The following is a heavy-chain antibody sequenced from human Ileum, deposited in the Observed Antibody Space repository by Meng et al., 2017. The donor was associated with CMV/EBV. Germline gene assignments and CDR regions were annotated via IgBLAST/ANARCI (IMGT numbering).Heavy chain of an antibody. CDR3: ATVGVDPSQCCMDV. J-gene: IGHJ6*02. Sequence: SETLSLTCAVHGGSFTNYYWSWLRQAPGKGLEWIGEITHAGVTNYNPSLDSRVTMSLDTSDNHFSLSLTSVTSTDTAIYYCATVGVDPSQCCMDVWGQGTTVTVSS. V-gene: IGHV4-34*01. D-gene: IGHD2-15*01. CDR2: ITHAGVT. CDR1: GGSFTNYY.